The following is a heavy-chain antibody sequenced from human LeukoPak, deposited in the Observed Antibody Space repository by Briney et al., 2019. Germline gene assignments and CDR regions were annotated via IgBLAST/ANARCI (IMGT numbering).Heavy chain of an antibody. CDR1: GGSISTYY. J-gene: IGHJ6*04. CDR3: ARLGYCDSTSCQDVDV. V-gene: IGHV4-59*01. D-gene: IGHD2-2*01. Sequence: ETLSLTCSVSGGSISTYYWSWIRQPPGKGLEWIGYNYNRGTTNYNPSLKSRVTISVDRSKNQFSLSLTSVTAADTAVYYCARLGYCDSTSCQDVDVWGKGTTVTVSS. CDR2: NYNRGTT.